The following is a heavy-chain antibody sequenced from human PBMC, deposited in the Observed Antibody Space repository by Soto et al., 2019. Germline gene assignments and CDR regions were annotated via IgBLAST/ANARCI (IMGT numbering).Heavy chain of an antibody. Sequence: QVTLKESGPVLVKPTETLTLRCTVSGLSITDSEMGVSWIRQPPGKALEWLAHIDSSGEKSYRTFLKSRLTISKDTSKSQIVLIMTNMDPADTATYYCARRHLAVAVSPWFDPWGQGILGTVSS. J-gene: IGHJ5*02. CDR1: GLSITDSEMG. V-gene: IGHV2-26*01. CDR2: IDSSGEK. D-gene: IGHD3-16*01. CDR3: ARRHLAVAVSPWFDP.